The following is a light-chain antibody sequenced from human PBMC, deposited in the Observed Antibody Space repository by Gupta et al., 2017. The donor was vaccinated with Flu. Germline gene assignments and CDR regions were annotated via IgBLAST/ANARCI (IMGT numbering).Light chain of an antibody. CDR2: LGS. J-gene: IGKJ2*01. Sequence: DIVMTQSPLSLPVTPGEPASISCRSSQSLLHSNGYNYLDWYLQKPGQSPQLLIYLGSNRASGVPDRFSGSGSGTDFTLKISRVEAEDVGVYYCRPFLQTPYIFGQGTKMEIK. CDR1: QSLLHSNGYNY. V-gene: IGKV2-28*01. CDR3: RPFLQTPYI.